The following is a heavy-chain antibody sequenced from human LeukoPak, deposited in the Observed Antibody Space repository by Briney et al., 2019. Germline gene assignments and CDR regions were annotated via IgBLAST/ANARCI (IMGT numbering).Heavy chain of an antibody. D-gene: IGHD4-17*01. V-gene: IGHV1-69*04. CDR3: ARETTVTTSRPREGYYYYGMDV. Sequence: SVKVSCKASGGTFSSYAISWVRQAPGQGLEWMGRIIPILGIANYAQKLQGRVTITADKSTSTAYMELSSLRSEDTAVYYCARETTVTTSRPREGYYYYGMDVWGQGTTVTVSS. J-gene: IGHJ6*02. CDR1: GGTFSSYA. CDR2: IIPILGIA.